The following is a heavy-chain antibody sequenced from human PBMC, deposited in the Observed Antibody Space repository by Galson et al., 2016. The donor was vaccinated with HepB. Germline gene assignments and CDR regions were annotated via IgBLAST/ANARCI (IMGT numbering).Heavy chain of an antibody. D-gene: IGHD3-3*01. CDR3: ARDIGDFWRGYSHHFDS. CDR1: GFTFSSYG. CDR2: IWYDGSNK. J-gene: IGHJ4*02. V-gene: IGHV3-33*01. Sequence: SLRLSCAASGFTFSSYGMHWVRQAPGKGLEWVAVIWYDGSNKYYADSVKGRFTISRDNFKNTLYLQMNSLRAEETAVYYCARDIGDFWRGYSHHFDSWGQGTLVTVSS.